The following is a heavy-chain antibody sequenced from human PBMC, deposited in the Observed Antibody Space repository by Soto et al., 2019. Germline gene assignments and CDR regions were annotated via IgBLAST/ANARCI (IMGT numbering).Heavy chain of an antibody. V-gene: IGHV3-30-3*01. J-gene: IGHJ6*02. CDR1: GFTFSSYT. CDR2: ILYDGSNK. CDR3: ARQDVSLDV. Sequence: QVQLVESGGGVVQPGRSLRLSCAASGFTFSSYTMHWVRQAPGKGLEWVAVILYDGSNKNYADSVKGRFTISRDNSKNTVYLQMDSLRAEDTAVYYWARQDVSLDVWGQGTTVTVSS.